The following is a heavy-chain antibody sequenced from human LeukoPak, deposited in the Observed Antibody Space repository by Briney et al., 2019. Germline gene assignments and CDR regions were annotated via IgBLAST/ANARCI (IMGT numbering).Heavy chain of an antibody. J-gene: IGHJ6*02. CDR1: GYTFTSYG. CDR3: AGDDGDPLNYYYYYGMDV. CDR2: ISAYNGNT. Sequence: ASVTVSCTASGYTFTSYGISWVRQAPGQGLEWMGWISAYNGNTNYAQKLQGRVTMTTDTSTSTAYMELRSLRSDYTAVYYCAGDDGDPLNYYYYYGMDVWGQGTTVTVSS. V-gene: IGHV1-18*01. D-gene: IGHD4-17*01.